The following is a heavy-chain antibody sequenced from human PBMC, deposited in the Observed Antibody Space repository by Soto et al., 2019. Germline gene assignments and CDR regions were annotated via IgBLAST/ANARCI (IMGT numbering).Heavy chain of an antibody. CDR2: VYYRGRS. J-gene: IGHJ4*02. CDR1: GGSVSNSNYY. D-gene: IGHD2-8*01. CDR3: VSQRTSVLTQAYFDY. V-gene: IGHV4-39*01. Sequence: SETLSLTCTVSGGSVSNSNYYWGWIRQSPGKGLEWIGSVYYRGRSYSKSSVKSRVTISVDTSKNQFSLNLNSVTASDTAVYFCVSQRTSVLTQAYFDYWGPGALVTVYS.